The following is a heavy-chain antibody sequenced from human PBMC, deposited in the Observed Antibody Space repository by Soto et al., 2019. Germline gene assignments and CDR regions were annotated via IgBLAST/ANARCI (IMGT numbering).Heavy chain of an antibody. J-gene: IGHJ4*02. CDR3: ASTPGNYGENWYFDY. CDR1: GITFSSYA. V-gene: IGHV3-23*01. Sequence: EVQLLESGGDLIQPGGSLRLSCVASGITFSSYAMNLVRQAPGKGLEWVSSIRGSGDKPYDADSVKGRVTISREYYKHTLYLQMNSLRAEDAAFYYCASTPGNYGENWYFDYWGQGTLVTVSS. D-gene: IGHD1-7*01. CDR2: IRGSGDKP.